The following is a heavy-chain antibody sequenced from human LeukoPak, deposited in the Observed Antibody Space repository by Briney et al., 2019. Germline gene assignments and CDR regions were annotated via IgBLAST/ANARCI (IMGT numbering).Heavy chain of an antibody. CDR3: ARDVLHRIHYDSSAYYPGSSY. CDR1: GYTFSSYG. J-gene: IGHJ4*02. CDR2: ISAYNGDT. V-gene: IGHV1-18*01. D-gene: IGHD3-22*01. Sequence: ASVKVSCKASGYTFSSYGISWVRQAPGQGLEWMGWISAYNGDTHYAQKFQGRVTMTTDTSTSTAYMELRSLRSDDTAVYYCARDVLHRIHYDSSAYYPGSSYWGQGTLVTVSS.